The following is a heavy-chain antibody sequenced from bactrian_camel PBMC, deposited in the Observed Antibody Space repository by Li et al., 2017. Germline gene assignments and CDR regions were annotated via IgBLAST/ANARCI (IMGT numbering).Heavy chain of an antibody. J-gene: IGHJ4*01. D-gene: IGHD2*01. Sequence: VQLVESGGGLVQPGGSLRLSCLASGFTFSSQYMTWVRQAPGKGLEWVSYINTGGGTTYYADSVKGRFTISRDNAKNTLLLQLNSLKTEDTAMYYCAYDLLGAYSYSLGYWGQGTQVTVS. CDR3: AYDLLGAYSYSLGY. CDR1: GFTFSSQY. V-gene: IGHV3S40*01. CDR2: INTGGGTT.